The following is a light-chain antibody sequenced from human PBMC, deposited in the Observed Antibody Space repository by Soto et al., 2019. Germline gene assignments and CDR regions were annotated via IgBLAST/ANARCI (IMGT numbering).Light chain of an antibody. CDR3: SSYTPSATLDV. J-gene: IGLJ1*01. Sequence: QSVLTQPASVSGSPGQSITISCTGTSSDIGGYDYVSWYQQHPGKAPKLLVYDVTSRPAGVSNRFSGSKSGNTASLTISGLQAEDEDDYYCSSYTPSATLDVFGTGTKLTVL. CDR2: DVT. V-gene: IGLV2-14*01. CDR1: SSDIGGYDY.